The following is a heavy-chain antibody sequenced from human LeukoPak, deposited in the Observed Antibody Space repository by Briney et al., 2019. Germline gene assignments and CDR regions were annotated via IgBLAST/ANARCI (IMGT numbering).Heavy chain of an antibody. CDR1: GFTFSSYW. V-gene: IGHV3-74*01. D-gene: IGHD1-26*01. CDR2: INSDGSTT. Sequence: PGGSLRLSCAASGFTFSSYWMHWVRQVPGEGLVWVSRINSDGSTTRYADSVKGRFTISRDSAKNTLYLQMNSLRAEDTAVYYCARADSGSPDYWGQGTLVTVSS. J-gene: IGHJ4*02. CDR3: ARADSGSPDY.